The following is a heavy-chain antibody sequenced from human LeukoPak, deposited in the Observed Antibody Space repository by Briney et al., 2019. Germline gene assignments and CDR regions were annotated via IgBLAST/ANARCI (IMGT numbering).Heavy chain of an antibody. D-gene: IGHD5-18*01. J-gene: IGHJ4*02. CDR2: ISPGDFDK. V-gene: IGHV5-51*01. Sequence: PGESPKISCKASGYNCTNYWIGWVRQMPGKGLEWIGIISPGDFDKRYSPSFQGQVTISADKSICTAYLQWSSLKASDTAMYYCARRGDSYGRFDYWGQGILVTVSS. CDR3: ARRGDSYGRFDY. CDR1: GYNCTNYW.